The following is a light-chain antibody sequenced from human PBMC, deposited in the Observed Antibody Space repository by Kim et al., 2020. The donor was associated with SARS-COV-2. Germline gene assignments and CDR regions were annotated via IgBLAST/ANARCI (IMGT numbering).Light chain of an antibody. CDR1: QSVINI. Sequence: SPGERTHLYCRASQSVINILAWYQQKTGEGPRLLIFGASTRAAGISARFSGSGTGTKFTLTISNLQSEDVAVYYRQQYKDWPPGYTFGQGTKLGI. J-gene: IGKJ2*01. CDR2: GAS. CDR3: QQYKDWPPGYT. V-gene: IGKV3-15*01.